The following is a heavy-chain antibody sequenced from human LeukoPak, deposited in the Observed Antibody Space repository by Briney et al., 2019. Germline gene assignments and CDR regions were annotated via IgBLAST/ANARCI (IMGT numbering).Heavy chain of an antibody. CDR3: ARRAAVVGPLYYFDN. V-gene: IGHV1-18*01. Sequence: ASVKVSCKASGYTFTSYGIGWVRQAPGQGLEWMGWISADKTNTNYAQNLQGRVTMTTDTSTSTAYMELRSLRSDDTAVYYCARRAAVVGPLYYFDNWGQGTLITVSS. CDR2: ISADKTNT. CDR1: GYTFTSYG. D-gene: IGHD6-19*01. J-gene: IGHJ4*02.